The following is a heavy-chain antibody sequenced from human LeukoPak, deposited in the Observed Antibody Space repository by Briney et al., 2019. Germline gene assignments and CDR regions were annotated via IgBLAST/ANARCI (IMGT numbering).Heavy chain of an antibody. Sequence: PSETLSLTCTVSGGSISSSNYYWGWIRQPPGKGLEWIGSIYYSGSIYYNPSLKSRVTISVDTSKNQFSLKLTSVTAADTAVYYCARQRGYCSGGSCYGRFDYWGQGTLVTVSS. CDR1: GGSISSSNYY. CDR2: IYYSGSI. V-gene: IGHV4-39*01. J-gene: IGHJ4*02. CDR3: ARQRGYCSGGSCYGRFDY. D-gene: IGHD2-15*01.